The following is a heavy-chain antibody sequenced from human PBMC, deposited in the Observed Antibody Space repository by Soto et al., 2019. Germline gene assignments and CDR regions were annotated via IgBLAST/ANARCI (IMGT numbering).Heavy chain of an antibody. J-gene: IGHJ5*02. Sequence: EVQLLESGGGLVQPGGSLRLSCAASGFTFSSYAMSWVRQAPGKGLEWVSAISGSGGSTYYADSVKGRFTISRDKSKNTLYLQMTSLRAEDTAVYYCAKGRYFDWLSTYNWFDPWGQGTLVTVSS. CDR3: AKGRYFDWLSTYNWFDP. CDR1: GFTFSSYA. D-gene: IGHD3-9*01. CDR2: ISGSGGST. V-gene: IGHV3-23*01.